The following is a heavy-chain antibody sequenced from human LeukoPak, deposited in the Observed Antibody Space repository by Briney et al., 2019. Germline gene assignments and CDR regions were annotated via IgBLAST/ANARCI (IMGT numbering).Heavy chain of an antibody. CDR2: IYHSGST. CDR1: GGSNSSSNW. CDR3: ARLNLRRYYDFWSGYYHNWFDP. J-gene: IGHJ5*02. Sequence: SETLSLTCAVSGGSNSSSNWWSWVRQPPGKGLEWIGEIYHSGSTNYNPSLKSRVTISVDKSKNQFSLKLSSVTAADTAVYYCARLNLRRYYDFWSGYYHNWFDPWGQGTLVTVSS. D-gene: IGHD3-3*01. V-gene: IGHV4-4*02.